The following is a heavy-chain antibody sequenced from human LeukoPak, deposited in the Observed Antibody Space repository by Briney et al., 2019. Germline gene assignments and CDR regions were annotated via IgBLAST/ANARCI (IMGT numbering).Heavy chain of an antibody. J-gene: IGHJ3*02. CDR3: ARCPGYSSSWYKVAAFDI. CDR2: ISAYNGNT. Sequence: GASVKVSCKASGYTFTSYGISWVRQAPGQGLEWMGWISAYNGNTNYAQKLQGRVTMTTDTSTSTAYMELRSLRSDDTAVYYCARCPGYSSSWYKVAAFDIWGQGTMVTVSS. V-gene: IGHV1-18*01. CDR1: GYTFTSYG. D-gene: IGHD6-13*01.